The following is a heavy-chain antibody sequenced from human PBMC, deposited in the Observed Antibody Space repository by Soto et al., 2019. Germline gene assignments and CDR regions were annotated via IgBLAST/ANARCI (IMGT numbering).Heavy chain of an antibody. J-gene: IGHJ3*02. D-gene: IGHD3-16*01. CDR1: GGSFSGYY. Sequence: PSETLSLTCAVYGGSFSGYYWSWIRQPPGKGLEWTGEINHSGSTNYNPSLKSRVTISVDTSKNQFSLKLSSVTAADTAVYYCAKMLKDDYIWGSLTSAFDIWGQGTMVTVSS. CDR2: INHSGST. CDR3: AKMLKDDYIWGSLTSAFDI. V-gene: IGHV4-34*01.